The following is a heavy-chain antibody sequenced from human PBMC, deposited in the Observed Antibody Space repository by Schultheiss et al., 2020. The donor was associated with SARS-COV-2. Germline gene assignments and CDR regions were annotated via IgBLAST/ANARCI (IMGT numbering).Heavy chain of an antibody. D-gene: IGHD3-10*01. Sequence: GGSLRLSCAASGFTFSDYFMSWIRQAPGKGLEWLSYISSSGSATYYADSVKGRFTISRDNAKNSLYLQMNSLRAEDTALYYCAKDIQVGFGELLPNAFDYWGQGTLVTVSS. J-gene: IGHJ4*02. CDR2: ISSSGSAT. CDR3: AKDIQVGFGELLPNAFDY. CDR1: GFTFSDYF. V-gene: IGHV3-11*01.